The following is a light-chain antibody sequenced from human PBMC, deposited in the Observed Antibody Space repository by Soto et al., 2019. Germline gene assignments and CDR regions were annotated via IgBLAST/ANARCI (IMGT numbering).Light chain of an antibody. CDR2: DAS. CDR3: QQLNYWPRIT. Sequence: EIVLTQSPATLSLSPGERATLSCRASQSVSRYLAWYQQKPGQAPRLLIYDASNRATGIPARFSGSGSVTDFTLTISSLEPEDFAVYYCQQLNYWPRITFGQGTRLEIK. V-gene: IGKV3-11*01. J-gene: IGKJ5*01. CDR1: QSVSRY.